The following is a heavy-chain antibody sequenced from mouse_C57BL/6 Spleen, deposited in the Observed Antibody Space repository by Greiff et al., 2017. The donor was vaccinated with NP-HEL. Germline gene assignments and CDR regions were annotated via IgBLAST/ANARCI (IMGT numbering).Heavy chain of an antibody. CDR1: GFTFSSYA. Sequence: EVKVEESGGGLVKPGGSLKLSCAASGFTFSSYAMSWVRQTPEKRLEWVATISDGGSYTYYPDNVKGRFTISRDNAKNNLYLQMSHLKSEDTAMYYCARDPVYYAMDYWGQGISVTVSS. CDR2: ISDGGSYT. CDR3: ARDPVYYAMDY. V-gene: IGHV5-4*01. J-gene: IGHJ4*01.